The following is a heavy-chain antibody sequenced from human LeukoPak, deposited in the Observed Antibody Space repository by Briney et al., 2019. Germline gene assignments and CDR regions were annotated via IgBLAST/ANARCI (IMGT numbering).Heavy chain of an antibody. Sequence: GGSLRLSCAASGFTFSSYGLHWVRQAPGKGLEWVAVISYDGSNKYYADSVKGRFTISRDNSKNTLYLQMNSLRAEDTAVYYCARALGVRGAFDYWGQGTLVTVSS. CDR3: ARALGVRGAFDY. CDR2: ISYDGSNK. V-gene: IGHV3-30*03. CDR1: GFTFSSYG. D-gene: IGHD3-10*01. J-gene: IGHJ4*02.